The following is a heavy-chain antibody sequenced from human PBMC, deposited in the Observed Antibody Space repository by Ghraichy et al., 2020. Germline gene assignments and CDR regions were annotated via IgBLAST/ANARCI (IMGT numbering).Heavy chain of an antibody. V-gene: IGHV1-18*04. CDR3: ARASISMVRGVIATFDY. CDR1: GYTFSNSV. J-gene: IGHJ4*02. Sequence: ASVKVSCKASGYTFSNSVISWERQAPEQGLKWVGWISASNGNTNYAQKFQVRVTMTTDTSTSIAHMELRNLRSDDTAVYYCARASISMVRGVIATFDYWGQVTLVTVAS. D-gene: IGHD3-10*01. CDR2: ISASNGNT.